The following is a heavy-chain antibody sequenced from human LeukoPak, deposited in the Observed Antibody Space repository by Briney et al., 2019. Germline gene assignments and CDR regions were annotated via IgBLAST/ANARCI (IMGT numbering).Heavy chain of an antibody. CDR3: ARSTAVAGIS. V-gene: IGHV4-39*07. CDR2: INYSGNT. D-gene: IGHD6-19*01. J-gene: IGHJ5*02. Sequence: KPSETLSLTCTVSGGSVSSNSYYWGWIRQPPGKGLEWIGSINYSGNTYHNPSLKSRLTISVDTSKNQFSLKLSSVTAADTAVYYCARSTAVAGISWGQGTLVTVSS. CDR1: GGSVSSNSYY.